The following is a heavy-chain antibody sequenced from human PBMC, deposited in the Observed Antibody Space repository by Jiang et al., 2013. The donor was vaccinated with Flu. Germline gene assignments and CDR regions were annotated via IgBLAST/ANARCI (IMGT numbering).Heavy chain of an antibody. Sequence: MPGKGLEWMGIIYPGDSDTRYSPSFQGQVTISADKSISTAYLQWSSLKASDTAMYYCARQSVDPREGVYWGQGTLVTVSS. D-gene: IGHD5-12*01. V-gene: IGHV5-51*01. CDR3: ARQSVDPREGVY. J-gene: IGHJ4*02. CDR2: IYPGDSDT.